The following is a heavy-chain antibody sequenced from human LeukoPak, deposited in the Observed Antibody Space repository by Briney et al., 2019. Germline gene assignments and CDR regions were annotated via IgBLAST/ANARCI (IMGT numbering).Heavy chain of an antibody. CDR2: ISSSGSTI. CDR3: AREGTDYLLY. CDR1: GFTFSSCE. Sequence: GGSLRLSCAASGFTFSSCEMNWVRQAPGKGLEWVSYISSSGSTIYYADSVKGRFTISRDNAKNSLYLQMNSLRAEDTAVYYCAREGTDYLLYWGQGTLVTVSS. D-gene: IGHD3-10*01. V-gene: IGHV3-48*03. J-gene: IGHJ4*02.